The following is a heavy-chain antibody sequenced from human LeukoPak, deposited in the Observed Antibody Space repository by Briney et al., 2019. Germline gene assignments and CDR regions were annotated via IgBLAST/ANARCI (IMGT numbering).Heavy chain of an antibody. V-gene: IGHV3-30*18. D-gene: IGHD3-10*01. Sequence: PGVSLRLSCAACGFSFSSYGLHGVHQAPGKGLDWVAVISYDGSNKYYADSVKGRFTISRDNSKNTLYLQMNSLRAEDTAVYYCAKDPAVVWFGSHPDYWGQGTLVTVSS. CDR2: ISYDGSNK. CDR3: AKDPAVVWFGSHPDY. J-gene: IGHJ4*02. CDR1: GFSFSSYG.